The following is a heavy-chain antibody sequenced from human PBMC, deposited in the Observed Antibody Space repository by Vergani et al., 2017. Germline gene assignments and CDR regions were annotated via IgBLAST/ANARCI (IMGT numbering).Heavy chain of an antibody. D-gene: IGHD4-17*01. Sequence: EVQLVESGGGLVQPGRSLRLSCAASGFTFDDYAMHWVRQAPGKGLEWVSGISWNSGSIGYADSVKGRVTISRDNAKISLYLQMNSRSAEDTALYYCAKDGSGDYYYYYGMDVWGQGTTVTVSS. CDR1: GFTFDDYA. J-gene: IGHJ6*02. CDR3: AKDGSGDYYYYYGMDV. CDR2: ISWNSGSI. V-gene: IGHV3-9*01.